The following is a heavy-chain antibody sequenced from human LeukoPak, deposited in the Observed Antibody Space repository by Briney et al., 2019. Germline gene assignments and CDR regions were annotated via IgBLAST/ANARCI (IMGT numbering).Heavy chain of an antibody. D-gene: IGHD3-22*01. V-gene: IGHV1-69*04. J-gene: IGHJ5*02. CDR2: IITIFGIA. Sequence: GASVKVSCKASGGTFSSYAISWVRQAPGQGLEWMGRIITIFGIANYAQKFQGRVTITADKSTSTAYMELSSLRSEDTAVYYCARVGVYYDSSGYQRWFDPWGQGTLVTVSS. CDR1: GGTFSSYA. CDR3: ARVGVYYDSSGYQRWFDP.